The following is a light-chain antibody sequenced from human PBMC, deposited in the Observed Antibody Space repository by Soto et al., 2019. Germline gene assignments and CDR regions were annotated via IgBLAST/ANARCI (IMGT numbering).Light chain of an antibody. V-gene: IGKV3-20*01. CDR3: QQNDLSSS. CDR1: QSVSSSS. Sequence: EIVLTQSPGTLSLSPGERATLSCRASQSVSSSSLAWYQQRPGQAPGLIIAGASSSAAGLPARFSGSGSETAFAITIYRLENVAFAVYYCQQNDLSSSCGPGTKVDIK. J-gene: IGKJ3*01. CDR2: GAS.